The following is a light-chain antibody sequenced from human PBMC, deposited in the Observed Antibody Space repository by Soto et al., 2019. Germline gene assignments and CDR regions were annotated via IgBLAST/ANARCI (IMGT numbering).Light chain of an antibody. J-gene: IGLJ7*01. Sequence: QSALTQPPSASGSPGQSVTISCTGSSSDVGGYKYVSWYQQRPGKVPRLMIYDVTERPSGVPDRFSGSKSGNTASLTVTGLQTEDEADYYCSSFGGSNIVLFGGGTQLTVL. V-gene: IGLV2-8*01. CDR3: SSFGGSNIVL. CDR2: DVT. CDR1: SSDVGGYKY.